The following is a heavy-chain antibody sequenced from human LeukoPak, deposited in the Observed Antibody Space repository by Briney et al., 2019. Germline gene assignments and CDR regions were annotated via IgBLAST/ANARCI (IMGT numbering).Heavy chain of an antibody. D-gene: IGHD3-22*01. Sequence: SETLSLTCTVSGGSISSSSYYWGWIRQPPGKGLEWIGSIYYSGSTYYNPSLKSRVTISVDTSKNQFSLKLSSVTAADTAVYYCARDPPENLYYDSLTSDWGQGTMVTVSS. V-gene: IGHV4-39*07. CDR2: IYYSGST. CDR1: GGSISSSSYY. J-gene: IGHJ3*01. CDR3: ARDPPENLYYDSLTSD.